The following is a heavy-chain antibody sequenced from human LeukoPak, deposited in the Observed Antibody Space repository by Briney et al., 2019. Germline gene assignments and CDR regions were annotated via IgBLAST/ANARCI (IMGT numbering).Heavy chain of an antibody. D-gene: IGHD3-9*01. CDR1: GFTFSSHA. J-gene: IGHJ6*02. CDR2: ISYDGSNK. CDR3: ARDRYDILTGYPKVYGMDV. Sequence: GRSLRLSCAASGFTFSSHAMHWVRQAPGKGLECVAVISYDGSNKNYADSVKGRFTISRDNSKNTLYLQMNSLRAEDTAVYYCARDRYDILTGYPKVYGMDVWGQGTTVTVSS. V-gene: IGHV3-30-3*01.